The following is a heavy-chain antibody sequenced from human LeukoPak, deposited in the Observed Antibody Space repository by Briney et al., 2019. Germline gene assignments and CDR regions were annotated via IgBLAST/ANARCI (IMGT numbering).Heavy chain of an antibody. CDR3: ARGSHSTWNVGNS. CDR2: IYWSGST. Sequence: SETLSLTCAVSGDSISSYYWSWIRQPPGEGLEWIGYIYWSGSTIYSPSFKSRVTMSVDSSRYRLSLKLSSVTAADTAVYYCARGSHSTWNVGNSWGQGILVTVSS. CDR1: GDSISSYY. D-gene: IGHD1-1*01. J-gene: IGHJ4*02. V-gene: IGHV4-59*01.